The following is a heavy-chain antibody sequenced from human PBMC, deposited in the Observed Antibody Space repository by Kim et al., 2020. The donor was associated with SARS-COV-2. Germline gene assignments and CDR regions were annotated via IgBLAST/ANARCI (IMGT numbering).Heavy chain of an antibody. V-gene: IGHV1-18*01. CDR1: GYTFTSYG. CDR2: ISVYNGNT. J-gene: IGHJ4*02. CDR3: ARDPAYDRSVYGADY. D-gene: IGHD3-22*01. Sequence: ASVKVSCKASGYTFTSYGISWVRQAPGQGLEWMGWISVYNGNTKYAQNLQGRLTMTADTSTSTAYMELRSLTSDDTAVYYCARDPAYDRSVYGADYWGQGTLVTVSS.